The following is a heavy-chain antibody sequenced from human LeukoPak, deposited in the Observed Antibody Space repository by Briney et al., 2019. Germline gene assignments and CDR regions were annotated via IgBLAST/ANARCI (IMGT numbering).Heavy chain of an antibody. V-gene: IGHV4-59*01. CDR3: AREVAAAGPDYFDY. D-gene: IGHD6-13*01. CDR2: IYYSGST. CDR1: GGSISSYY. Sequence: SETLSLTCTVSGGSISSYYWSWIRQPPGQGLEWIGYIYYSGSTNYNPSLKSRVTISVDTSKNQFSLKLSSVNAADTAVYYCAREVAAAGPDYFDYWGQGTLVTVSS. J-gene: IGHJ4*02.